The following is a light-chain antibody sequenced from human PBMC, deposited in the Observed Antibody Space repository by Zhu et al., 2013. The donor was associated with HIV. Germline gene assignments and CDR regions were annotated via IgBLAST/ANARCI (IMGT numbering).Light chain of an antibody. CDR2: AAS. Sequence: AIRMTQSPSALSASAGDRVTITCRASHGITNDLAWYQQKPGKAPKLLIYAASALQNGVPSRFSASGSGTDFTLTISRLQSEDFATYYCQQYYTYPRTFGQGTKLEI. J-gene: IGKJ2*01. CDR1: HGITND. V-gene: IGKV1-8*01. CDR3: QQYYTYPRT.